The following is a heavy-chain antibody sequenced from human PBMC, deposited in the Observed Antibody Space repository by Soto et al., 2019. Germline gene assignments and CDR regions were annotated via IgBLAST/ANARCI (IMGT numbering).Heavy chain of an antibody. D-gene: IGHD2-21*01. CDR1: GYSFGHFW. J-gene: IGHJ4*01. CDR3: ARLANIFVFDN. CDR2: IYPGDSDT. V-gene: IGHV5-51*01. Sequence: ESLKISCKGSGYSFGHFWIGWVRQMPGKGLEWMGIIYPGDSDTKYSPSFQGQVTISADKSIRTAYLQWSSLNSSDTAMYYCARLANIFVFDNWGHGTPITVSS.